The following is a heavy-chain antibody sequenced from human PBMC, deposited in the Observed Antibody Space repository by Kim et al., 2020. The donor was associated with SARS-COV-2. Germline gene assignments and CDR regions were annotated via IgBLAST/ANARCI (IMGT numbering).Heavy chain of an antibody. Sequence: GGSLRLSCAASGFTFSSYTMHWVRQAPGKGLEWVAVISYDGTNEHYPDSVKGRFKISRDNFKNALSLQTNSLRAEDTAVYYCARGQTGYNTGWPPYFDYWGQGTLVTVSS. CDR3: ARGQTGYNTGWPPYFDY. V-gene: IGHV3-30*04. J-gene: IGHJ4*02. D-gene: IGHD6-19*01. CDR1: GFTFSSYT. CDR2: ISYDGTNE.